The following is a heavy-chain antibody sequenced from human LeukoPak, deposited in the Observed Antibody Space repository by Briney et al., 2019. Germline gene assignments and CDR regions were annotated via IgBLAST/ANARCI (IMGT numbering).Heavy chain of an antibody. CDR1: GFTFNNCA. J-gene: IGHJ4*02. D-gene: IGHD5-18*01. CDR3: VKEERGYSYGDY. Sequence: GRSLRLSCAASGFTFNNCAISCVRQPPGKWLEWVSAVTDDGTTTYYADSVKGRFTISRDNSKNTVYLQMNYLTADDTARYYCVKEERGYSYGDYWGQGTLVTVSS. CDR2: VTDDGTTT. V-gene: IGHV3-23*01.